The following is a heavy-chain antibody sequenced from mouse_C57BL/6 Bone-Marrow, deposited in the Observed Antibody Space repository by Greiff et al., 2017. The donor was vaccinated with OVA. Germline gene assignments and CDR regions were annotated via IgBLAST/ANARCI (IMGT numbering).Heavy chain of an antibody. CDR2: IYPGGGFI. CDR3: SRLYYWYYAMDY. V-gene: IGHV1-63*01. CDR1: GYTFTTSW. Sequence: VNLVESGAELVRPGPSVKMSCQASGYTFTTSWLGWAKRRPGNGLEWFGGIYPGGGFININGKFKGKAILTADKSSSTAFMQHSSLTSEDSAICYCSRLYYWYYAMDYWGQGTSVTVSS. D-gene: IGHD1-1*01. J-gene: IGHJ4*01.